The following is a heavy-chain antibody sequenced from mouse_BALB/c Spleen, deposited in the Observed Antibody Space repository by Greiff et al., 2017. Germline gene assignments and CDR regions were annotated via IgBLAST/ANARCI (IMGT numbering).Heavy chain of an antibody. CDR2: IYPGNVNT. CDR1: GYTFTSYY. J-gene: IGHJ3*01. V-gene: IGHV1S56*01. CDR3: ARSGGSSPWFAY. Sequence: QVQLQQSGPELVKPGASVRISCKASGYTFTSYYIHWVKQRPGQGLEWIGWIYPGNVNTKYNEKFKGKATLTADKSSSTAYMQLSSLTSEDSAVYYCARSGGSSPWFAYWGQGTLVTVSA. D-gene: IGHD1-1*01.